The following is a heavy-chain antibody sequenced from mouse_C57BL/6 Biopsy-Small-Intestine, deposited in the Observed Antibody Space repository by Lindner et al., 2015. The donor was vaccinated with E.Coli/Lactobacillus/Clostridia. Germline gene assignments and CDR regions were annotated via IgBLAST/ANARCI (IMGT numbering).Heavy chain of an antibody. Sequence: VKVSCKASGYTFTSYAMNWVRQAPGQGLEWMGWINTNTRNPTYAQGFTGRFVFSLDTSVSTAYLQISSIKAEDTAVYYCARVDPAKKDAFDIWGQGTMVTVSS. CDR1: GYTFTSYA. CDR2: INTNTRNP. V-gene: IGHV9-3*02. J-gene: IGHJ3*01. CDR3: ARVDPAKKDAFDI.